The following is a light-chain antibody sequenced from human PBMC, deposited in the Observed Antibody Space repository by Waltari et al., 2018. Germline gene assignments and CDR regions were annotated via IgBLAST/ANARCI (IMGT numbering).Light chain of an antibody. CDR1: QSISTY. CDR2: ASS. Sequence: DMHMTQSPSSLSASVGDRVTITCRASQSISTYLNWYQQKPGTAPKLLIYASSRLQRGVPSRFTGGGSETDFALTITSLQPYDFATYCCQQSYTLPYSLSQGTDLEI. V-gene: IGKV1-39*01. CDR3: QQSYTLPYS. J-gene: IGKJ2*03.